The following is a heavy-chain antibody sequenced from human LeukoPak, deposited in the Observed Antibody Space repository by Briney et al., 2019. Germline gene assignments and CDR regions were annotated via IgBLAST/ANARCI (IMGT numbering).Heavy chain of an antibody. CDR1: GGSFSGYC. J-gene: IGHJ6*03. V-gene: IGHV4-34*01. CDR3: ARGQGDMDV. CDR2: INHSGST. Sequence: SETLSLTCAVYGGSFSGYCWSWIRQPPGKGLEWIGEINHSGSTNYNPSLKSRVTISVDTSKNQFSLKLSSVTAADTAVYYCARGQGDMDVWGKGTTVTVSS.